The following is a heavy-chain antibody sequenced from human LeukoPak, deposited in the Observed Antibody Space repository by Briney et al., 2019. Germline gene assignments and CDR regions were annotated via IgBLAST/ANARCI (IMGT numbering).Heavy chain of an antibody. CDR3: ARRDWGSSWGYFGY. J-gene: IGHJ4*02. Sequence: SETLSLTCTVSGGSISSSSYYWGWIRQPPGKGLEWIGSIYYSGSTYYNPSLKSRVTISVDTSKNQFSLKLSSVTAADTAVYYCARRDWGSSWGYFGYWGQGTLVTVSS. D-gene: IGHD6-13*01. CDR1: GGSISSSSYY. CDR2: IYYSGST. V-gene: IGHV4-39*01.